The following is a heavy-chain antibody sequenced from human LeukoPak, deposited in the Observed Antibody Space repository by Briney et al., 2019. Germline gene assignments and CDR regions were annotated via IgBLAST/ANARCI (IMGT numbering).Heavy chain of an antibody. CDR3: ARRNDSSGYSLDY. CDR1: GGTFSSYA. J-gene: IGHJ4*02. Sequence: SVKVSCKASGGTFSSYAISLVRQAPGQGLEWMGRIIPIFGTANYAQKFQGRVTITTDESTSTAYMELSSLRSEDTAVYYCARRNDSSGYSLDYWGQGTLVTVSS. CDR2: IIPIFGTA. D-gene: IGHD3-22*01. V-gene: IGHV1-69*05.